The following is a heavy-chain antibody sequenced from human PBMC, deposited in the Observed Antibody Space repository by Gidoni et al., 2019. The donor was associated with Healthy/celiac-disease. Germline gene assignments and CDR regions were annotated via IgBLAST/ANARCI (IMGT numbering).Heavy chain of an antibody. Sequence: GLSWVPYISSSGSTIYYADSVKGRFTISRYNAKNSLYLQMNSLRAEDTAVYYCARVEGAPDYMDVWGKGTTVTVSS. CDR3: ARVEGAPDYMDV. CDR2: ISSSGSTI. V-gene: IGHV3-11*01. J-gene: IGHJ6*03.